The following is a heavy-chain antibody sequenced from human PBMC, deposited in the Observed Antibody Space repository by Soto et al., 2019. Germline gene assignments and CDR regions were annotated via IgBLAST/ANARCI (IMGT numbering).Heavy chain of an antibody. J-gene: IGHJ6*02. CDR2: ISGSGGST. V-gene: IGHV3-23*01. Sequence: GSLRLSCAASGFTFSSYVMSWVRQAPGKGLQWAAAISGSGGSTYYADSVRGRFSISRGTSKNALYLQMNSLRAAGSAASYCVKGYDYGDPSVGYYDYGMDVWGQGTTVTVSS. D-gene: IGHD4-17*01. CDR3: VKGYDYGDPSVGYYDYGMDV. CDR1: GFTFSSYV.